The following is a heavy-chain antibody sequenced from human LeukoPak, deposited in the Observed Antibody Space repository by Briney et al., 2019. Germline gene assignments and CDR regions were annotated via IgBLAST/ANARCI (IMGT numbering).Heavy chain of an antibody. J-gene: IGHJ5*02. CDR2: INPNSGDT. CDR1: GYTFTGYH. V-gene: IGHV1-2*02. CDR3: ARVAVEMASWFDP. D-gene: IGHD5-24*01. Sequence: ASVKASCKASGYTFTGYHMHWLRPAPGQGLEGMGWINPNSGDTNYAQKFQDRVTMNRDTSISTAYMEVSRLRSDDTAVYYCARVAVEMASWFDPWGQGTLVTVSS.